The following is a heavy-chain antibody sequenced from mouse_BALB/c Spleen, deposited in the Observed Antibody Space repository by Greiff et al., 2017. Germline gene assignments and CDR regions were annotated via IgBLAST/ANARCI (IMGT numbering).Heavy chain of an antibody. J-gene: IGHJ4*01. V-gene: IGHV14-3*02. CDR2: IDPANGNT. CDR3: ARDWDDYYAMDY. CDR1: GFNIKDTY. Sequence: EVKLVESGAELVKPGASVKLSCTASGFNIKDTYMHWVKQRPEQGLEWIGRIDPANGNTKYDPKFQGKATITADTSSNTAYLQLSSLTSEDTAVYYCARDWDDYYAMDYWGQGTSVTVSS. D-gene: IGHD4-1*01.